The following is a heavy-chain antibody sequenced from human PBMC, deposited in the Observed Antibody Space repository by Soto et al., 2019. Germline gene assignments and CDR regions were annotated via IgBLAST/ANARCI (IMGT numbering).Heavy chain of an antibody. V-gene: IGHV3-13*01. Sequence: GGSLRLSCAASGFTFNNYGMHWVRQATGKGLEWVAVIGAAGDTHYPGSVKGRFTISGENGKNSVYLQMNSLRAGDTAIYYCARDSGYDLTQPGMDVWGQGTTVTVSS. CDR2: IGAAGDT. D-gene: IGHD5-12*01. CDR1: GFTFNNYG. J-gene: IGHJ6*02. CDR3: ARDSGYDLTQPGMDV.